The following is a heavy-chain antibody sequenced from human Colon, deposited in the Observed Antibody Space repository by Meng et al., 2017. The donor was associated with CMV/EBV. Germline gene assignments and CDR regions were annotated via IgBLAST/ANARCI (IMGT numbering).Heavy chain of an antibody. CDR3: ARQTSSSSYDH. D-gene: IGHD2-2*01. CDR2: ISYGGTYI. CDR1: GFAFDTFG. J-gene: IGHJ5*02. V-gene: IGHV3-21*01. Sequence: GGSLRLSCTTSGFAFDTFGMNWVRQAPGKGLEWVASISYGGTYIYYSDAVQGRFSISRDNPKNSMFLQMNSLRPEDTASYYCARQTSSSSYDHWGQGTLVTVSS.